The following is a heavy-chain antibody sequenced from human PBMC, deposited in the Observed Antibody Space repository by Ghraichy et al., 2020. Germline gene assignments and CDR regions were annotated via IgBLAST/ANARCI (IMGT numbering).Heavy chain of an antibody. CDR2: ISGSGGST. CDR1: GFTFSSYA. J-gene: IGHJ4*02. D-gene: IGHD6-19*01. V-gene: IGHV3-23*01. CDR3: AKDRPRYSSGWYGTFWPD. Sequence: GGSLRLSCAASGFTFSSYAMSWVRQAPGKGLEWVSAISGSGGSTYYADSVKGRFTISRDNSKNTLYLQMNSLRAEDTAVYYCAKDRPRYSSGWYGTFWPDWGQGTLVTVSS.